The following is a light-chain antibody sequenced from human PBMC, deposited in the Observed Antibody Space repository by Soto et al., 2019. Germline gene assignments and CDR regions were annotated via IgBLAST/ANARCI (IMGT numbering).Light chain of an antibody. V-gene: IGKV1-27*01. J-gene: IGKJ3*01. Sequence: DIHMTQSPSSLSASVGDRVTITCRASQAISNYLAWYQQKPGEVPKLLIYAASTLYPGVPSRFSGSGSGTDFTLTITSLQPEDFATYYFQKYNSAPAPFGPGTKVDIK. CDR3: QKYNSAPAP. CDR2: AAS. CDR1: QAISNY.